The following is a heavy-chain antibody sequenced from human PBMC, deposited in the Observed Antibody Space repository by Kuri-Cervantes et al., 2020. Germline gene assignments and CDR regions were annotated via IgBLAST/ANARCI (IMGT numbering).Heavy chain of an antibody. Sequence: GESLKISCAASGFTFSSYGMHWVRQAPGKGLEWVAFIRYDGSNKYYADSVKGRFTISRDNSKNTLYLQMNSLRAEDTAVYYCAKDQHYDSSMSIDYWGQGTLVTVSS. CDR2: IRYDGSNK. V-gene: IGHV3-30*02. CDR1: GFTFSSYG. CDR3: AKDQHYDSSMSIDY. D-gene: IGHD3-22*01. J-gene: IGHJ4*02.